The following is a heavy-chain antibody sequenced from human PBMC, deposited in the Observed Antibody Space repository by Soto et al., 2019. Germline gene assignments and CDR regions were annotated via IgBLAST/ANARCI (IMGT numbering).Heavy chain of an antibody. CDR3: AKENGYSSSWFEFDY. D-gene: IGHD6-13*01. CDR2: ISGSGGST. CDR1: GFTFSSYA. V-gene: IGHV3-23*01. Sequence: EVQLLESGGGLVQPGGSLRLSCAASGFTFSSYAMSWVRQAPGKGLEWVSAISGSGGSTYYADSVKGRFTISRDNSKNTLYLQMTSLSAEDTAGYCCAKENGYSSSWFEFDYWGQGTLVTVSS. J-gene: IGHJ4*02.